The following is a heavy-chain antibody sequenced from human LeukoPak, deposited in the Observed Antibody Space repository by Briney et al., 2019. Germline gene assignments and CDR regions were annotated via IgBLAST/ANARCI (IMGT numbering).Heavy chain of an antibody. V-gene: IGHV1-24*01. D-gene: IGHD6-13*01. CDR3: ARLXXGYSSSWYDGFRYXYYGMDV. J-gene: IGHJ6*02. Sequence: GASVTVSCTVSGYTLTELSMHWVRQAPGKGLEWMGGFDPEDGETIYAQKFQGRVTMTRNTSISTAYMELSSLRSEDTAVYYCARLXXGYSSSWYDGFRYXYYGMDVWGQGTTVTVSS. CDR2: FDPEDGET. CDR1: GYTLTELS.